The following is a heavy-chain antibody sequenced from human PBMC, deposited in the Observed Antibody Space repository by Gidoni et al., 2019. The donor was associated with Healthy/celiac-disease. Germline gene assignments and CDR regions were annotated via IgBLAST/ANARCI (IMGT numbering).Heavy chain of an antibody. CDR2: IDYSGST. D-gene: IGHD2-21*01. J-gene: IGHJ5*02. CDR3: ARQIPHENWFDP. V-gene: IGHV4-39*01. Sequence: QLQLQEPGPGLVKPSETLSLTCPVPGGSLSSSSYYCGWIRQPPGKGREWIGSIDYSGSTYYNPSLKSRVTISVDTSKNQCSLKLSSVTAADTAVYYCARQIPHENWFDPWGQGTLVTVSS. CDR1: GGSLSSSSYY.